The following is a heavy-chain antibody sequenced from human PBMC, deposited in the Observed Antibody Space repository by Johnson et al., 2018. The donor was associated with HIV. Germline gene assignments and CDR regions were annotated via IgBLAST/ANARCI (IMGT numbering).Heavy chain of an antibody. D-gene: IGHD3-10*01. J-gene: IGHJ3*02. CDR1: GFTFSSYA. V-gene: IGHV3-30-3*01. CDR3: AKEGTLWFGELYDAFDI. CDR2: ISYDGSNK. Sequence: QVQLVDSGGNVVQPGRSLRLSCAASGFTFSSYAMHWVRQAPGKGLEWVAVISYDGSNKYYADSVKGRFTISRDNAKNSLYLQMNSLRAEDMAVHYCAKEGTLWFGELYDAFDIWGQGTMVTVSS.